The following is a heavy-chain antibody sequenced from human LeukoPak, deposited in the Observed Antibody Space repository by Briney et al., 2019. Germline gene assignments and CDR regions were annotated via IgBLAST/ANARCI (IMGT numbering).Heavy chain of an antibody. J-gene: IGHJ4*02. CDR2: IYHSGIT. V-gene: IGHV4-38-2*02. D-gene: IGHD3-10*01. CDR3: ARTHGSGSYYKGSIDY. CDR1: GYSISSGYY. Sequence: SETLSLTCTVPGYSISSGYYWGWIRQPPGKGLEWIGSIYHSGITYYNPSLRSRVTISVDTSKNQFSLKLSSVTAADTAVYYCARTHGSGSYYKGSIDYWGQGTLVTVSS.